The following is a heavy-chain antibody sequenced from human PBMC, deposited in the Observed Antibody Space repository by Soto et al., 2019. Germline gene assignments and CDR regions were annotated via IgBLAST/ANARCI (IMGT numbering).Heavy chain of an antibody. CDR3: SRGIKGGLDA. V-gene: IGHV3-30*03. J-gene: IGHJ5*02. CDR1: GFVFNDYD. D-gene: IGHD2-21*01. CDR2: ISSDGSNR. Sequence: QVQLAESGGGVVQPGRSLRLSCTTSGFVFNDYDIHWVRQAPGKGLAWLASISSDGSNRYYAGSVKGRFTISRDNSKNTLSLPINSLGAEDTSVYYCSRGIKGGLDAWGPGTLVTVSS.